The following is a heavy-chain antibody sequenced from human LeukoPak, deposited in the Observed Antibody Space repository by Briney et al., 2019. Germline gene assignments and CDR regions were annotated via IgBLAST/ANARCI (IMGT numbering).Heavy chain of an antibody. J-gene: IGHJ3*02. CDR2: IYPGDSDT. D-gene: IGHD6-19*01. Sequence: GESLKISCKGSGYSFTSYWIGWVRQMPGKGLEWMGIIYPGDSDTRYSPSFQGQVTISADKSISTAYLQWSSLKASDTAMYYCAKDLLAVAGSMGAFDIWGQGTMVTVSS. V-gene: IGHV5-51*01. CDR3: AKDLLAVAGSMGAFDI. CDR1: GYSFTSYW.